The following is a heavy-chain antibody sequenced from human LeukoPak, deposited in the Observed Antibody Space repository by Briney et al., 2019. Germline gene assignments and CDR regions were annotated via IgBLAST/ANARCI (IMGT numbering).Heavy chain of an antibody. CDR2: ISPTGST. V-gene: IGHV4-34*01. CDR3: ARGDSGRRLGY. J-gene: IGHJ4*02. CDR1: GGSSGGYY. D-gene: IGHD6-6*01. Sequence: SETLSLTCGVSGGSSGGYYWTWIRQPPGKGLEWLGEISPTGSTYYNPSLKSRVIMSLDTSKNLFSLILNSLTAADTAVYFCARGDSGRRLGYWGQGALVTVSS.